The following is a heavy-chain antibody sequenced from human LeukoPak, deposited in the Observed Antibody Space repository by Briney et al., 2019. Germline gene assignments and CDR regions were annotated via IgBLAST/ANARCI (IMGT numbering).Heavy chain of an antibody. Sequence: GGSLRLSCAASGFTFSSYAMHWVRQAPGKGLEWVPVISYDGSNKYYADSVKGRFTISRDNSKNTLYLQMNSLRAEDTAVYYCARGGGHTIFGVVNLQPLGYWGQGTLVTVSS. V-gene: IGHV3-30-3*01. CDR2: ISYDGSNK. D-gene: IGHD3-3*01. CDR3: ARGGGHTIFGVVNLQPLGY. J-gene: IGHJ4*02. CDR1: GFTFSSYA.